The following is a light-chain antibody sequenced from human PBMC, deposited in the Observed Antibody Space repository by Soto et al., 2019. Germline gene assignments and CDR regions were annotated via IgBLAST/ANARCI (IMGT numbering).Light chain of an antibody. Sequence: DIQMTQSPSSLSASVRDRVTITCRASQTISTHLNWYQQKPGKAPKLLIYAASTLHSGVPSRFSGSGSGTDFTLTINSLQPEDFATYHCQQSLTIPYTFGQGTKLEIK. CDR3: QQSLTIPYT. V-gene: IGKV1-39*01. CDR2: AAS. CDR1: QTISTH. J-gene: IGKJ2*01.